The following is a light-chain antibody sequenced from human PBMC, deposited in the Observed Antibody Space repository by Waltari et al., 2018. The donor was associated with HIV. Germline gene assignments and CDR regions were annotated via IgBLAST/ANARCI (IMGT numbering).Light chain of an antibody. Sequence: DIVMTQSPDSLAVSLGERATINCKSSQSVLYNSNNKNCLAWYQQKTGQPPKVLIYWASTPESGVPDRFSGSGSGTDFTLTISSLLAEDVAVYYCQQDYSTPLTFGGGTKVEIK. V-gene: IGKV4-1*01. CDR2: WAS. CDR1: QSVLYNSNNKNC. J-gene: IGKJ4*01. CDR3: QQDYSTPLT.